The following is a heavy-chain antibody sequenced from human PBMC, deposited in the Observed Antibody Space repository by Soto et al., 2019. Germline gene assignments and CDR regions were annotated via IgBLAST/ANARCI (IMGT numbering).Heavy chain of an antibody. CDR1: GLPFSSHA. V-gene: IGHV3-23*01. CDR2: ISISGGNT. CDR3: ANEIRPNDY. Sequence: EVKLLESGGGLVQPGGSLRLSCAASGLPFSSHAMSWVRQAPGKGLEWVSSISISGGNTYYADSVRGRFTISRDNSKNTLYLHINSLTAEDTAIYYCANEIRPNDYWGQGTLVTVSS. D-gene: IGHD4-17*01. J-gene: IGHJ4*02.